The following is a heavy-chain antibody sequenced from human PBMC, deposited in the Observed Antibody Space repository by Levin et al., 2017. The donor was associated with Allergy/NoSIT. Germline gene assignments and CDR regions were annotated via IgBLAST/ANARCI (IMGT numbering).Heavy chain of an antibody. CDR3: ARDLRRGYYGSGSYYNVDFYFDY. CDR1: GFTFSSYW. CDR2: IKQDGSEK. J-gene: IGHJ4*02. V-gene: IGHV3-7*01. Sequence: GGSLRLSCAASGFTFSSYWMSWVRQAPGKGLEWVANIKQDGSEKYYVDSVKGRFTISRDNAKNSLYLQMNSLRAEDTAVYYCARDLRRGYYGSGSYYNVDFYFDYWGQGTLVTVSS. D-gene: IGHD3-10*01.